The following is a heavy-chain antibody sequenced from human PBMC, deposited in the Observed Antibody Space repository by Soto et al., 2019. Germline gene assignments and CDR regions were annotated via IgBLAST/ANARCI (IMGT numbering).Heavy chain of an antibody. CDR2: ISGSGGST. V-gene: IGHV3-23*01. CDR1: GFTFSSYA. J-gene: IGHJ4*02. D-gene: IGHD3-22*01. CDR3: AKGRRAYYYDSSGPLDY. Sequence: GGSLRLSCAASGFTFSSYAMSWVRQAPGKGLEWVSAISGSGGSTYYADSVKGRFTISRDNSKNTLYLQMNSLGAEDTAVYYCAKGRRAYYYDSSGPLDYWGQGTLVTVSS.